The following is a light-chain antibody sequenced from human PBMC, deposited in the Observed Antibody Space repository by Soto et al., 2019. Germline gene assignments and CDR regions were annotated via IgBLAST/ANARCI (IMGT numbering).Light chain of an antibody. CDR2: LNSDGSH. J-gene: IGLJ3*02. CDR1: SGHSSYA. CDR3: QTWGTGIWV. Sequence: QPVLTQSPSASASLGASVKLTCTLSSGHSSYAIAWHQQQPEKGPRYLMKLNSDGSHSKGDGIPDRFSGSCSGAERYLTISSLQSEDEADYYCQTWGTGIWVFGGGTKLTVL. V-gene: IGLV4-69*01.